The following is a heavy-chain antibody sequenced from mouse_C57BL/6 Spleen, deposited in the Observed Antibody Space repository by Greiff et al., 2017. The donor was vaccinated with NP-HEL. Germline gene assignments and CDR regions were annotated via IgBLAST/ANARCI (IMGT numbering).Heavy chain of an antibody. Sequence: VQLQQSGAELVKPGASVKISCKASGYAFSSYWMNWVKQRPGKGLEWIGQIYPGDGDTNYNGKFKGKATLTADKSSSTAYMQLSSLTSEDSAVYFCARKDYGNYYFDYWGQGTTLTVSS. V-gene: IGHV1-80*01. J-gene: IGHJ2*01. CDR1: GYAFSSYW. D-gene: IGHD2-1*01. CDR3: ARKDYGNYYFDY. CDR2: IYPGDGDT.